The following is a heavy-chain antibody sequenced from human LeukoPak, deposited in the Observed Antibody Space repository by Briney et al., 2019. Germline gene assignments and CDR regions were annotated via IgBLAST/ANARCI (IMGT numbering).Heavy chain of an antibody. CDR2: INHSGST. J-gene: IGHJ5*02. D-gene: IGHD3-22*01. CDR1: GGSFSGYY. V-gene: IGHV4-34*01. Sequence: SETLSLACAVYGGSFSGYYLSWIRQPPGKGLEWIGEINHSGSTNYNPSLKSRVTISVDTSKNQFSLKLSSVTAADTAVYYCARGRGYYDSSGYLPGWFDPWGQGTLVTVSS. CDR3: ARGRGYYDSSGYLPGWFDP.